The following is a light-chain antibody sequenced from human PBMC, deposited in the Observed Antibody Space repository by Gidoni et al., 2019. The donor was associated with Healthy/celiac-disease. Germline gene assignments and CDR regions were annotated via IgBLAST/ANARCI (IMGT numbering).Light chain of an antibody. CDR3: QQYGSSPGPT. CDR1: QSVSSSY. CDR2: GAS. Sequence: DIVLTHSPGTLSLSPGERATLSCRASQSVSSSYLALDQQKPVQAPRLLSDGASSSATGIPDRCSCSGSGTDVTLTSSRLDPEDLALYYCQQYGSSPGPTFGGGTKVEIK. V-gene: IGKV3-20*01. J-gene: IGKJ4*01.